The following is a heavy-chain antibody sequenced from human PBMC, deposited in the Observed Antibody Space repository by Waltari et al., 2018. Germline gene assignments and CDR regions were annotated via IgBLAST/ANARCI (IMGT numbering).Heavy chain of an antibody. CDR2: IYSGGTT. D-gene: IGHD6-19*01. CDR1: GFTVSSNY. J-gene: IGHJ4*02. V-gene: IGHV3-66*01. CDR3: ARRGRGFLYSSSDFDY. Sequence: EVQLVESGGGLVQPGGSLRLSCAASGFTVSSNYMSWVRQAPGKGLDCFSVIYSGGTTYYTDSVKGRVTISRDNSKNTLYLQRNSLRAEDTAVYFCARRGRGFLYSSSDFDYWGQGTLVTVSS.